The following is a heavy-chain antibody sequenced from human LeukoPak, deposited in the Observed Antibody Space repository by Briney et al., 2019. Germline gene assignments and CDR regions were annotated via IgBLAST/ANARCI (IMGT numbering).Heavy chain of an antibody. J-gene: IGHJ2*01. CDR2: IISNGGKT. V-gene: IGHV3-64*05. Sequence: GGSLRLSCSASGFTFSTFAMHWVRQAPGKGPEYVSGIISNGGKTYYADSVKGRFTISRDNSKNTLYVQMSSLRAEDTAVYYCVRAASEGATRVVWFLDIWGRGTVVTVSS. CDR1: GFTFSTFA. D-gene: IGHD2-15*01. CDR3: VRAASEGATRVVWFLDI.